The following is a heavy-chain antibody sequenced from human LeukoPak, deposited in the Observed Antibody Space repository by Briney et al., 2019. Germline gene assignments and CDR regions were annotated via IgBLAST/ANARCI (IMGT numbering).Heavy chain of an antibody. J-gene: IGHJ4*02. V-gene: IGHV3-21*01. D-gene: IGHD4-17*01. CDR2: ISGSSSYI. Sequence: GGSLRLSCAASGFTFSTYSMNWVRQVPGKGLEWVSSISGSSSYIYYADSVKGRFTISRDSATNSLDLQMNSLGAEDTAVYYCARDYYGDFYFDYWGQGTLVTVSS. CDR3: ARDYYGDFYFDY. CDR1: GFTFSTYS.